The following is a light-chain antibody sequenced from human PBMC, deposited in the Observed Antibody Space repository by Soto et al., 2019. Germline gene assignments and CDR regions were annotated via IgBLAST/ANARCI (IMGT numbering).Light chain of an antibody. J-gene: IGKJ1*01. V-gene: IGKV1-5*03. Sequence: DIQMTQSPSSLSASVGDRVTITCRASQGIRNDLGWYQQTPGKAPKILIYKASTLKSGVPSRFRGSGSGTECTLAISSLQPDDFETYYCQHYNSSSEAFGQGTKVDIK. CDR1: QGIRND. CDR2: KAS. CDR3: QHYNSSSEA.